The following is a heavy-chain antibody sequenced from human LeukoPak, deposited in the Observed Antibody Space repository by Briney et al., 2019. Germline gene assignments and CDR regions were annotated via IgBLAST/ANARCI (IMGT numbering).Heavy chain of an antibody. J-gene: IGHJ4*02. CDR3: VRLGSTSPGNWYKLFDQ. CDR2: INPNSGGT. V-gene: IGHV1-2*06. D-gene: IGHD2-2*01. CDR1: GYTLTDYY. Sequence: ASVNVSCKASGYTLTDYYMHWVRQAPGQGLEWMGRINPNSGGTNYAQKFQGRVTMTRDTSISTVYMELSRLRSDDTAVYYCVRLGSTSPGNWYKLFDQWGQGTLVTVSS.